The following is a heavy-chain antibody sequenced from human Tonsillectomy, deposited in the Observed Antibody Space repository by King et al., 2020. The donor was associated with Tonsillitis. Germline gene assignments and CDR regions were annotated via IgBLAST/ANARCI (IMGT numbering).Heavy chain of an antibody. V-gene: IGHV3-30*01. CDR1: GFTFSSYA. Sequence: VQLVESGGGVVQPGRSLRLSCAASGFTFSSYAMHWVRQAPGKGLEWVAVISYDGSNKYYADSVKGRFTISRDNSKNTLYLQMNSLRAEDTAVYYCAREKISSSWYENFEYWGQGTLVTVSS. CDR2: ISYDGSNK. D-gene: IGHD6-13*01. CDR3: AREKISSSWYENFEY. J-gene: IGHJ4*02.